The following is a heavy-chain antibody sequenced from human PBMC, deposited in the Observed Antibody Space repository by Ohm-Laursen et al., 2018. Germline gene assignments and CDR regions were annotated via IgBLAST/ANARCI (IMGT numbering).Heavy chain of an antibody. V-gene: IGHV3-74*01. CDR3: VRPMTAATTRPYSYGMDV. CDR1: GFTFSNHA. CDR2: INSDDSRT. J-gene: IGHJ6*02. D-gene: IGHD4-17*01. Sequence: SLRLSCAASGFTFSNHAMSWVRQAPGKGLVWVSRINSDDSRTDYADSVKGRFTISRDNAKNTLYLQMNSLRGEDTAVYYCVRPMTAATTRPYSYGMDVWGQGTTVTVSS.